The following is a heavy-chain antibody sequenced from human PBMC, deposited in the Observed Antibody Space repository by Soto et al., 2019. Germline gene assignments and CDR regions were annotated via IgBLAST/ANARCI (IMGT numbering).Heavy chain of an antibody. CDR1: GFTFSSYS. D-gene: IGHD2-2*01. CDR3: ARDFCRAISTSCDAAV. J-gene: IGHJ6*02. V-gene: IGHV3-21*01. Sequence: EVQLVESGGGLVKPGGSLRLSCAASGFTFSSYSMNWVRQAPGKGLEWVSFISSSSSYIYYADSVKGRFTISRDNAKNSLYLQMNSLRAEDTAVYYCARDFCRAISTSCDAAVWGQGTTVTVSS. CDR2: ISSSSSYI.